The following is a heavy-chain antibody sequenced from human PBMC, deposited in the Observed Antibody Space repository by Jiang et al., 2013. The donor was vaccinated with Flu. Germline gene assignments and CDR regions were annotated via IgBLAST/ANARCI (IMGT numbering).Heavy chain of an antibody. CDR3: ARRGIGYSSRFDP. CDR1: GGSISSSSYY. CDR2: IYYSGST. Sequence: KPSETLSLTCTASGGSISSSSYYWGWIRQPPGKGLEWIGTIYYSGSTYYNPSLKSRVTISVDTSKNQFSLKLSSVTAADTAVYYCARRGIGYSSRFDPWGQGTLVTVSS. V-gene: IGHV4-39*01. D-gene: IGHD5-18*01. J-gene: IGHJ5*02.